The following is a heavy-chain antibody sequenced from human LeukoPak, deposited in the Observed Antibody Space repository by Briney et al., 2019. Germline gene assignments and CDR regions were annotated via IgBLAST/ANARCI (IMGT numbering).Heavy chain of an antibody. J-gene: IGHJ5*02. Sequence: ASVKVSCKASGYTFTSYYMHWVRQAPGQGLEWMGIINPSGGSTSYAQKFQGRVTMTREMSTSTVYMELSSLRSEDTAVYYCARARRALLVGASGNWFDPWGQGTLVTVSS. V-gene: IGHV1-46*01. CDR1: GYTFTSYY. CDR2: INPSGGST. D-gene: IGHD1-26*01. CDR3: ARARRALLVGASGNWFDP.